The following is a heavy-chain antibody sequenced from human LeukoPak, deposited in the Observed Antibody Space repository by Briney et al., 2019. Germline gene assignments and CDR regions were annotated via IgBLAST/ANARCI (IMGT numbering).Heavy chain of an antibody. D-gene: IGHD3-16*01. Sequence: GGSLRLSCVASGFTFSSHWMSWVRQAPGKGLEWVANIKEDESAKFYLDSVKGRFTISRDNAKNSVYLQMNSLRVEDTAVYYCARAVDVADYWGQGTLVTVSS. CDR3: ARAVDVADY. CDR1: GFTFSSHW. CDR2: IKEDESAK. V-gene: IGHV3-7*01. J-gene: IGHJ4*02.